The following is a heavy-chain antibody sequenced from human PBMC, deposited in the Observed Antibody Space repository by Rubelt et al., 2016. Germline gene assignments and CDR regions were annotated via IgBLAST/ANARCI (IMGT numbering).Heavy chain of an antibody. V-gene: IGHV3-7*03. CDR2: IKEDGSEQ. Sequence: EVQLVESGGGLVQPGGSLRLSCAASGFTFSTYWMTWVRQAPGKGLEWVANIKEDGSEQYYVGSVRGRFTISRDNANKALFLQMNSLRAEDTAVYYCAKGVSSDWRPFDYWGQGTLVTVSS. CDR1: GFTFSTYW. D-gene: IGHD3-22*01. CDR3: AKGVSSDWRPFDY. J-gene: IGHJ4*02.